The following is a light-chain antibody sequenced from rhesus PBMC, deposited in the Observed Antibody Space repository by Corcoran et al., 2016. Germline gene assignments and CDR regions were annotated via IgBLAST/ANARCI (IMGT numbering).Light chain of an antibody. V-gene: IGKV3S9*01. CDR1: QSVSSY. J-gene: IGKJ1*01. CDR2: GAS. Sequence: EIVMTQSPATLSLSPGERATLSCRASQSVSSYVAWYQENPEQAPRLLIYGASSRATGLPDRFSGSGSGTDVTIISSSLEAEDVGVYYCQQYNNWKTFGQGTKVEIK. CDR3: QQYNNWKT.